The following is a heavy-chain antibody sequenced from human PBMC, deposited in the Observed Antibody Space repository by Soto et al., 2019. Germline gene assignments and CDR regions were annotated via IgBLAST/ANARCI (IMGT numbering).Heavy chain of an antibody. D-gene: IGHD2-15*01. CDR1: EFTVSSYA. CDR2: ISGSGCST. Sequence: EMQLLESGGGLVQPGGSLRLSCAASEFTVSSYAMSWVRQAPGKGLEWVSVISGSGCSTYYADSVTGRFTISRDNSKNTLYLQMNSQRVEDTAVYYGEKDLVGAPHATPNYDGMDVWGQGTMVTVSS. J-gene: IGHJ6*02. V-gene: IGHV3-23*01. CDR3: EKDLVGAPHATPNYDGMDV.